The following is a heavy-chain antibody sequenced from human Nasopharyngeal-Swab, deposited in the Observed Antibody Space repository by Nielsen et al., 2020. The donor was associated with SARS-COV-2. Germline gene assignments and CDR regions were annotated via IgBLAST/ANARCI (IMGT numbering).Heavy chain of an antibody. V-gene: IGHV1-18*01. CDR1: GYTFTNYG. CDR3: ARVTWQLVGYYYYYGMDV. D-gene: IGHD1-26*01. CDR2: SSVYNGNT. Sequence: ASVKVSCKAPGYTFTNYGISWVRQAPGEGLEWMGWSSVYNGNTNYGQRVQGRVTMTTDTSTNTAYMELRSLRSDDTAVYYCARVTWQLVGYYYYYGMDVWGQGTTVTVSS. J-gene: IGHJ6*02.